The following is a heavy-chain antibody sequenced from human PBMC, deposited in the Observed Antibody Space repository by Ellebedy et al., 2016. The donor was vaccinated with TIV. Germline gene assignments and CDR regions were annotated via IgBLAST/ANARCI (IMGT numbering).Heavy chain of an antibody. CDR1: GFTFSDYY. CDR3: ARESQTAMADY. CDR2: ISSSSSYT. Sequence: PGGSLRLSCSASGFTFSDYYMSWIPQAPGKGLEWLSYISSSSSYTNYADSVKGRFTISRDNAKNSLYLQMNSLRAEDTAVYYCARESQTAMADYWGQGTLVTVSS. J-gene: IGHJ4*02. V-gene: IGHV3-11*06. D-gene: IGHD5-18*01.